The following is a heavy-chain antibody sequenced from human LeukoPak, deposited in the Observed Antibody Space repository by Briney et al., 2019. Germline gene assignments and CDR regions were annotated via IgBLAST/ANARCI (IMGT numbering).Heavy chain of an antibody. CDR3: ARPSSRSPYYFDY. CDR2: IYYSGTT. Sequence: SETLSLTCTVSGGPISSYYWSWIRQPPGKGLEWIGYIYYSGTTNYNPSLKSRITISVDTSKNQFPLKLSSVNAADTAVYYCARPSSRSPYYFDYWGQGTLVTVSS. CDR1: GGPISSYY. D-gene: IGHD6-13*01. V-gene: IGHV4-59*08. J-gene: IGHJ4*02.